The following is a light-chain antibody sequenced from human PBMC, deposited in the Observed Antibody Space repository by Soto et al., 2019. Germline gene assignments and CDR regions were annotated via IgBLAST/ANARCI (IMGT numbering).Light chain of an antibody. CDR2: DNN. V-gene: IGLV1-51*01. CDR3: GTWDTSLSAWV. CDR1: SSNIGDNF. J-gene: IGLJ3*02. Sequence: QSVLTQPPSVSAAPGQTVTISCSGSSSNIGDNFVSWYQQLPGTAPKLLIYDNNKRSSGIPDRFSGSKSGTTATLGITGLQTGDEADYYCGTWDTSLSAWVFGGGTKLTVL.